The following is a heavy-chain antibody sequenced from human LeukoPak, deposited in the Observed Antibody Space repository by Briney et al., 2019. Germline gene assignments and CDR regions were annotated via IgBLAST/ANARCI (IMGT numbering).Heavy chain of an antibody. CDR1: GGSISSYY. CDR2: IYTTGST. D-gene: IGHD5-12*01. Sequence: SETLSLTCTVSGGSISSYYWSWIRQPAGKGLEWIGRIYTTGSTNHNPSLKSRVTISIDKSKNQFSLKLSSVTAADTAVYYCARGDTVATGLYDYWGQGTLVTVSS. J-gene: IGHJ4*02. V-gene: IGHV4-4*07. CDR3: ARGDTVATGLYDY.